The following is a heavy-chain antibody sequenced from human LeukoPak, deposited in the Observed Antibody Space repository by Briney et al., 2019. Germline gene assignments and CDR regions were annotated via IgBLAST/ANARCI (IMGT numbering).Heavy chain of an antibody. CDR1: GFTFSSYA. CDR2: ISDSGGST. CDR3: ANSPWKVPTGY. J-gene: IGHJ4*02. Sequence: PGGSLRLSCAASGFTFSSYAMSWVRQAPGEGLEWVSAISDSGGSTYYADSVTGRFTISRENSKKTLYLAMNSPRAEDTAVYYCANSPWKVPTGYWGQGTLVTVSS. V-gene: IGHV3-23*01. D-gene: IGHD5-12*01.